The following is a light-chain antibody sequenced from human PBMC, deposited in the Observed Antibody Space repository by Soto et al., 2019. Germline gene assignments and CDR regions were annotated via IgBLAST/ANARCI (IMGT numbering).Light chain of an antibody. CDR1: QGIDTF. CDR3: HTYTRAPYT. Sequence: DFQMTQSPSSLSASVGDRVTITCRASQGIDTFLAWYQQKPGQVPKLLIYAASTLQARVPSRFSSSGSGTDLAITISSLQPADVAPYCCHTYTRAPYTFGPGAKVDIK. V-gene: IGKV1-27*01. CDR2: AAS. J-gene: IGKJ3*01.